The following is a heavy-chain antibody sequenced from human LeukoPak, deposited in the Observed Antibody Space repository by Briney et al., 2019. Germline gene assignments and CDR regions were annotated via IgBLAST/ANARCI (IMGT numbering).Heavy chain of an antibody. Sequence: SETLSLTCTVSGGSITSSNYYWSWIRQPPGKGLEWIANFYYSGSTNYNPSLESRVTISVDTSKNQFSLKLSSVTAADTAVYYCVYYYGSGSVEYWGQGTLVTVSS. D-gene: IGHD3-10*01. CDR2: FYYSGST. V-gene: IGHV4-39*01. CDR3: VYYYGSGSVEY. J-gene: IGHJ4*02. CDR1: GGSITSSNYY.